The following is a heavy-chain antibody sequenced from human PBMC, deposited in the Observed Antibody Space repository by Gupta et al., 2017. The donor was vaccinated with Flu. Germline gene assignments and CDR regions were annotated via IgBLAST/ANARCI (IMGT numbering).Heavy chain of an antibody. J-gene: IGHJ3*02. D-gene: IGHD2-21*01. CDR1: GFPFADYG. Sequence: EVQLVESGGGVVRPGGSLRLSCAASGFPFADYGMSWVRQAPGKGLEWVSGINWNGGSTGYADSVKGRFTISRDNAKNSLYLQMNSLRAEDTALYHCARVLRWGSVNAFDIWGQGTMVTVSS. V-gene: IGHV3-20*01. CDR3: ARVLRWGSVNAFDI. CDR2: INWNGGST.